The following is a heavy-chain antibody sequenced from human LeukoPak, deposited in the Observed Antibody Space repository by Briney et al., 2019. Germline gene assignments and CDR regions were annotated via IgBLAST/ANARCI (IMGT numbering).Heavy chain of an antibody. Sequence: PGRSLRLSCAASGITFRNYGMHWVRQAPGKGLEWVAVIWYDGSKKYYADSVKGRFIISRDNSRNTLYLQMNSLRAEDTAVYYCASVNYGSGSYYSDYWGQGTPVTVSS. V-gene: IGHV3-33*03. J-gene: IGHJ4*02. CDR3: ASVNYGSGSYYSDY. CDR1: GITFRNYG. D-gene: IGHD3-10*01. CDR2: IWYDGSKK.